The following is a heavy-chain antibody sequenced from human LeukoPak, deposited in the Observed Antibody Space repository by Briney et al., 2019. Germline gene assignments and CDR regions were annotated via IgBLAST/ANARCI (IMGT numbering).Heavy chain of an antibody. Sequence: GGSLRLSCAASGFTFSSYWMSWVRQAPGKGLEWVANIKQDGSEKYYVDSVKGRFTISRDNSKNTLYLQMNSLRAEDTAVYYCAKDKEGGYYFDYWGQGTLVTVSS. V-gene: IGHV3-7*03. J-gene: IGHJ4*02. CDR3: AKDKEGGYYFDY. CDR2: IKQDGSEK. D-gene: IGHD3-16*01. CDR1: GFTFSSYW.